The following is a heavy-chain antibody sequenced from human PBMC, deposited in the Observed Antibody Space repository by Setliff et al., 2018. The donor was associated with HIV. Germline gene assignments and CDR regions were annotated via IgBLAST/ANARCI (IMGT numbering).Heavy chain of an antibody. CDR1: GFTFNTYA. D-gene: IGHD2-15*01. CDR2: ISGSGGST. J-gene: IGHJ4*01. V-gene: IGHV3-23*01. CDR3: AKDGISGGAYPPYYFDY. Sequence: GGSLRLSCAASGFTFNTYAMSWVRQAPGKGLEWVSVISGSGGSTFYADYAKGRFTISRYNSKNTLYMQRNGLRVEDPAVYYCAKDGISGGAYPPYYFDYWGHGTLVTVSS.